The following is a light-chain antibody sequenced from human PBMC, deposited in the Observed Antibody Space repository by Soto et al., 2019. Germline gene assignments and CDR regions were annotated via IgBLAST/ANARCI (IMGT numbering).Light chain of an antibody. CDR3: HSRA. V-gene: IGKV3-20*01. Sequence: EIVLTQSPGTLSLSPGERATLSCRASQSVSSSYLAWYQQKPGQAPRLLIYGASSRATGIPDRFSGSGSETEFTLTISRLQPDDFATYFCHSRAFGQGTRLEI. J-gene: IGKJ5*01. CDR2: GAS. CDR1: QSVSSSY.